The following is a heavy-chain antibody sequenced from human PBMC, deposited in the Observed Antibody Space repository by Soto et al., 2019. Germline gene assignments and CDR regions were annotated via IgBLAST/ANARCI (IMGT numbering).Heavy chain of an antibody. CDR2: ISSSSSYI. Sequence: PGGSLRLSCAASGFTFSSYSMNLVRQAPGKGLEWVSSISSSSSYIYYADSVKGRFTISRDNAKNSLYLQMNSLRAEDTAVYYCARDKGPDYGDYDAFDIWGQGTMVTVSS. J-gene: IGHJ3*02. D-gene: IGHD4-17*01. V-gene: IGHV3-21*01. CDR1: GFTFSSYS. CDR3: ARDKGPDYGDYDAFDI.